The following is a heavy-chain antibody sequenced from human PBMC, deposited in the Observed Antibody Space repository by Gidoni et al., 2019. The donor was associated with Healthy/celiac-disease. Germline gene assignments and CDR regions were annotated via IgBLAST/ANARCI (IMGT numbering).Heavy chain of an antibody. CDR3: TRDLDNWNKHAYYYYSGMDV. J-gene: IGHJ6*02. D-gene: IGHD1-20*01. CDR2: IRSKAYGGTT. V-gene: IGHV3-49*03. Sequence: CTASGFTFGDYAMSWFRQAPGKGLEWVGFIRSKAYGGTTEYAASVKGRFTISRDDSKSIAYLQMNSLKTEDTAVYYCTRDLDNWNKHAYYYYSGMDVWGQGTTVTVSS. CDR1: GFTFGDYA.